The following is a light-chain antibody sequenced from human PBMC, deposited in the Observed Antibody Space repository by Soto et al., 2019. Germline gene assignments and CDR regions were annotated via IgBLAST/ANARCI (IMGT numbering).Light chain of an antibody. V-gene: IGKV3-11*01. CDR3: QQRSNRIT. CDR1: QSVSSY. Sequence: IVLTQSPATLSVSPGERATLSCRASQSVSSYLAWYQQKPGQAPRLLIYDASNRATGIPARFSGSGSGTDFTLTISSLEPEDFAVYYCQQRSNRITFGQGTRLEIK. CDR2: DAS. J-gene: IGKJ5*01.